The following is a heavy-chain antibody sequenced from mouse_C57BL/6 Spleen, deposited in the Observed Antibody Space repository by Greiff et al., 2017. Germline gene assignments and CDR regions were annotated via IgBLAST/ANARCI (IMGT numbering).Heavy chain of an antibody. CDR2: IHPSDSDT. Sequence: QVHVKQPGAELVKPGASVKVSCKASGYTFTSYWMHWVKQRPGQGLEWIGRIHPSDSDTNYNQKFKGKATLTVDKSSSTAYMQLSSLTSEDSAVYYCAISIYYGYDESYYAMDYWGQGTSVTVSS. CDR1: GYTFTSYW. CDR3: AISIYYGYDESYYAMDY. D-gene: IGHD2-2*01. V-gene: IGHV1-74*01. J-gene: IGHJ4*01.